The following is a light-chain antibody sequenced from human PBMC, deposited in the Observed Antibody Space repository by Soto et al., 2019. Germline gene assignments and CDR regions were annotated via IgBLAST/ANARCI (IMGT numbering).Light chain of an antibody. V-gene: IGKV3-20*01. CDR1: QGVSSN. CDR2: DAS. J-gene: IGKJ1*01. Sequence: ERAMTQTKATLSMSPGERPTLSFRASQGVSSNLAWYQQKPGQAPRLLIYDASNGATGIPDRFSGSGSGTDFTLTITRLEPEDSAVYCCQHYGTSHAFGQGTKVDIK. CDR3: QHYGTSHA.